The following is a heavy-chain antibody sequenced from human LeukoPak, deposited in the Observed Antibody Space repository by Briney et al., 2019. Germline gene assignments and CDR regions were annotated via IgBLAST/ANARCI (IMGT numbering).Heavy chain of an antibody. D-gene: IGHD3-9*01. V-gene: IGHV4-39*01. CDR1: GGSISSSSYY. CDR2: IYYSGST. CDR3: ARHPTGYYDILTGYGVPNWFDP. Sequence: SETLSLTCTVSGGSISSSSYYWVWIRQPPGKGLEWIGSIYYSGSTYYNPSLKSRVTISVDTSKNQFSLKLSSVTAADTAVYYCARHPTGYYDILTGYGVPNWFDPWGQGTLVTVSS. J-gene: IGHJ5*02.